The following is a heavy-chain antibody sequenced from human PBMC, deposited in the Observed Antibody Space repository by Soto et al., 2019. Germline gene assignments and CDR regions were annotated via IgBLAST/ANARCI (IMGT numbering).Heavy chain of an antibody. V-gene: IGHV4-31*11. CDR1: GGSISSSGYY. CDR2: IYYSGST. CDR3: ERGLVVVAATHYYYYGMDV. Sequence: SETLSLTCAVSGGSISSSGYYWSWIRQHPGKGLEWIGYIYYSGSTYYNPSLKSRVTISVDTSKNQFSLKLSTVTAADTAVYYCERGLVVVAATHYYYYGMDVWVQGTTVTVSS. D-gene: IGHD2-15*01. J-gene: IGHJ6*02.